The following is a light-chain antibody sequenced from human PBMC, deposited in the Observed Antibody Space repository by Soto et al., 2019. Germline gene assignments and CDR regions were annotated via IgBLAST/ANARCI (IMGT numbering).Light chain of an antibody. CDR2: GSS. CDR1: ESVHSN. J-gene: IGKJ2*02. CDR3: QQYSDWPGT. V-gene: IGKV3-15*01. Sequence: EVVMTQSPATLSVSPGERATLSCRASESVHSNLAWYQQKPGQAPRLLISGSSTRATGTPARFSGSGSGTDFTLTIDSLQSEDFAIYYCQQYSDWPGTFGQGTKLEIK.